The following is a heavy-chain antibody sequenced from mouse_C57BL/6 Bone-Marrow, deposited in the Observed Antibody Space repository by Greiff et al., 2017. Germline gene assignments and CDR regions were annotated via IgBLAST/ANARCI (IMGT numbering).Heavy chain of an antibody. J-gene: IGHJ2*01. V-gene: IGHV5-6*02. D-gene: IGHD1-1*01. CDR2: ISSGGSYT. CDR3: ARRHLLLGYYVDY. Sequence: EVKLMESGGDLVKPGGSLKLSCAASGFTFSSYGMSWVRQTPDKRLEWVATISSGGSYTYYPDSVKGRYTISRDNAKNTLYLQMSSLKSEDTAMYYCARRHLLLGYYVDYWGQGTTLTVSS. CDR1: GFTFSSYG.